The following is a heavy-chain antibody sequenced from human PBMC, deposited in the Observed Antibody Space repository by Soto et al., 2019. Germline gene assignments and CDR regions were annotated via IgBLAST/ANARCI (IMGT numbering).Heavy chain of an antibody. CDR1: GGSINSGDYH. V-gene: IGHV4-30-4*01. Sequence: QVQLQESGPGLVKPSQTLSLTCTVSGGSINSGDYHWTWIRQFPGKGLEWIGGIYYSASTYSNPALVSRITISLDTSKTQFSLKLTSVTAADTAVYYCARDSRTPSGGMDVWGQGTTVTVSS. CDR2: IYYSAST. J-gene: IGHJ6*02. CDR3: ARDSRTPSGGMDV.